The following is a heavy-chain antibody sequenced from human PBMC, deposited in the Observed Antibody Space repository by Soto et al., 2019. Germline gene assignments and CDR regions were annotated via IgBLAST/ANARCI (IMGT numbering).Heavy chain of an antibody. CDR3: ARDHGFPYRSSWSGDFDY. CDR2: IWYDGSNK. V-gene: IGHV3-33*01. Sequence: QVQLVESGGGVVQPGRSLRLSCAASGFTFSSYGMHWVRQAPGKGLEWVAVIWYDGSNKYYADSVKGRFTISRDNSKNTLYLQMNSLRAEDTAVYYCARDHGFPYRSSWSGDFDYWGQGTLVTVSS. D-gene: IGHD6-13*01. CDR1: GFTFSSYG. J-gene: IGHJ4*02.